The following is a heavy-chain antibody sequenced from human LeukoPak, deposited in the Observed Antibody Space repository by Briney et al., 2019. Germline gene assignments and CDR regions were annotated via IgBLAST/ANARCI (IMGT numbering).Heavy chain of an antibody. J-gene: IGHJ4*02. CDR2: IKQDGSEK. CDR1: GFTFSNYW. V-gene: IGHV3-7*03. CDR3: ARALSG. D-gene: IGHD3-3*01. Sequence: GGSLRLSCAAAGFTFSNYWMHWVRLAPGKGLEWVANIKQDGSEKYYVGSVKGRFSISRDNAKNSVYLQMNSLRAEDTAVYYCARALSGWGQGTLVTVSS.